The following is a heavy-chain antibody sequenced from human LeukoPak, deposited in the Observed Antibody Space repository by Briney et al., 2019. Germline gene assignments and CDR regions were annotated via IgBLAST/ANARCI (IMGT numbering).Heavy chain of an antibody. CDR3: ARDRCSSTSCPEGGYYYYGMDV. CDR1: GFTFSDYY. CDR2: ISSSGSTI. J-gene: IGHJ6*02. D-gene: IGHD2-2*01. Sequence: PGGSLRLSCAASGFTFSDYYMSWIRQAPGKGLEWVSYISSSGSTIYYADSVKGRFTISRDNAKNSLYLQMNSLRAEDTAVYYCARDRCSSTSCPEGGYYYYGMDVWGQGTTVTVSS. V-gene: IGHV3-11*01.